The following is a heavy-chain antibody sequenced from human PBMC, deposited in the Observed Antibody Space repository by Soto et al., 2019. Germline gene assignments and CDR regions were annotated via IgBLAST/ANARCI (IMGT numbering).Heavy chain of an antibody. Sequence: GGSLRLSCAASGFTFSDYYMSWIRQAPGKGLEWVSYISSSSSYTNYADSVKGRFTISRDNAKNSLYLQMNSLRAEDTAVYYCARDRYYDSSGYYFYWGQGTLVTVSS. CDR3: ARDRYYDSSGYYFY. J-gene: IGHJ4*02. V-gene: IGHV3-11*06. D-gene: IGHD3-22*01. CDR2: ISSSSSYT. CDR1: GFTFSDYY.